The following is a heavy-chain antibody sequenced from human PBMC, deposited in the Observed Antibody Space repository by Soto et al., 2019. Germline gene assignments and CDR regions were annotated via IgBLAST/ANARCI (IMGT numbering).Heavy chain of an antibody. V-gene: IGHV3-30*18. CDR2: ISHDESNK. D-gene: IGHD5-18*01. J-gene: IGHJ3*02. CDR1: GFTFSSYG. CDR3: EKVQYNYGHLGAFDI. Sequence: SGGSLRLSCAASGFTFSSYGIHWVRQAPGKGLEWVAVISHDESNKYYADSVQGRFTISRDNSKNTLYLQMNSLRAEDTAVYYCEKVQYNYGHLGAFDIWGKGTVVTVTS.